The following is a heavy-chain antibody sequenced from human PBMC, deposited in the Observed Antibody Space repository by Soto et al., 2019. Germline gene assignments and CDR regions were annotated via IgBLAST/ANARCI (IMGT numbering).Heavy chain of an antibody. J-gene: IGHJ6*02. Sequence: QVQLVQSGAEVKKPGSSVKVSCKASGGTFSSYAISWVRQAPGQGLEWMGGIIPIFGTANYAQKFQGRVTITADESTSXXYMELSSLRSEDTAVYYCARGKATGHEYYYYGMDVWGQGTTVTVSS. D-gene: IGHD5-12*01. V-gene: IGHV1-69*12. CDR2: IIPIFGTA. CDR1: GGTFSSYA. CDR3: ARGKATGHEYYYYGMDV.